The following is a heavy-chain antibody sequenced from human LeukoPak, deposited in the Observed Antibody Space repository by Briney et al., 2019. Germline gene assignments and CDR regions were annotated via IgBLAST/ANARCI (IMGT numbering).Heavy chain of an antibody. J-gene: IGHJ3*02. Sequence: SETLSLTCTVSGGSISSSSYYWGWIRQPPGKGLEWIGSIYYSGSTYYNPSLKSRVTISVDTSKNQFSLKLSSVTAADTAVYYCARQESGYDAFDIWGQGTMVTVSS. CDR2: IYYSGST. D-gene: IGHD3-22*01. CDR1: GGSISSSSYY. CDR3: ARQESGYDAFDI. V-gene: IGHV4-39*01.